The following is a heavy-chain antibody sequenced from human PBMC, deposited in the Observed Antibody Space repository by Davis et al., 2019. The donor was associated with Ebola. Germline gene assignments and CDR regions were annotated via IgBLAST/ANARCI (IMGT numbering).Heavy chain of an antibody. CDR1: GGSFSSHP. D-gene: IGHD3-9*01. CDR3: ARDFDGGNYYFDY. J-gene: IGHJ4*02. V-gene: IGHV1-69*13. CDR2: IIPIFDTP. Sequence: SVKVSCKTSGGSFSSHPISWVRQAPRQGLEWMGGIIPIFDTPHYAQKFQGRITITADASTSTAYTALSSLRSEDTSTYFCARDFDGGNYYFDYWGPGTPVTVSS.